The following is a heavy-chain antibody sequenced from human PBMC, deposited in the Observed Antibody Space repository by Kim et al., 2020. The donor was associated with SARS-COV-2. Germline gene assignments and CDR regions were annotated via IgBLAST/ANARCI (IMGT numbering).Heavy chain of an antibody. D-gene: IGHD6-6*01. CDR1: GFTFSSYA. V-gene: IGHV3-30-3*01. CDR2: ISYDGSNK. Sequence: GGSLRLSCAASGFTFSSYAMHWVRQAPGKGLEWVAVISYDGSNKYYADSVKGRFTISRDNSKNTLYLQMNSLRAEDTAVYYCARDRLVYSSSRSIWDYY. CDR3: ARDRLVYSSSRSIWDYY. J-gene: IGHJ6*01.